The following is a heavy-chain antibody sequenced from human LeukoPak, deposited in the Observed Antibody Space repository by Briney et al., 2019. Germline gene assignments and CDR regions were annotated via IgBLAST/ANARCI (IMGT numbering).Heavy chain of an antibody. V-gene: IGHV4-59*08. Sequence: PSETLSLTCAVYGASISALYWGWIRQSPGKGLEWIGYTYYSGRPTYNPSLKSRVTISLDTSKNQSSLRVNSVTAADTVIYYCVRLHGHQFSDSWYLRGSFDYWGRGILVAVSS. J-gene: IGHJ4*02. D-gene: IGHD6-13*01. CDR1: GASISALY. CDR2: TYYSGRP. CDR3: VRLHGHQFSDSWYLRGSFDY.